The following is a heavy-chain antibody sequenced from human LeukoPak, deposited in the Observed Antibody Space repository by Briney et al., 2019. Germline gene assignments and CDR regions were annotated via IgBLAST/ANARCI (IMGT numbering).Heavy chain of an antibody. CDR1: GFTLSSYG. Sequence: GGSLRLSCAASGFTLSSYGMSWVRQAPGKGLEWVANIKQDGSEKYYVDSVKGRFTISRDNAKNSLYLQMNSLRAEDTAVYYCARDYGYGDYEGWGPFRYWGQGTLVTVSS. CDR2: IKQDGSEK. CDR3: ARDYGYGDYEGWGPFRY. D-gene: IGHD4-17*01. J-gene: IGHJ4*02. V-gene: IGHV3-7*01.